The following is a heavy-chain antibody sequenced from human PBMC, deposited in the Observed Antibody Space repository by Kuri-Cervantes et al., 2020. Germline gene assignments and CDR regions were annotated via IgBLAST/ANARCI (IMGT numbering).Heavy chain of an antibody. CDR2: IWYDGSNK. CDR3: ARFRSGVVSWDFFDY. D-gene: IGHD4-23*01. J-gene: IGHJ4*02. Sequence: GESLKISCAASGFTFSSYGMHWVRQAPGKGLEWVAVIWYDGSNKYYADSVKGRFTVSRDNSQNMLYLQMNSLRAEDTAVYYCARFRSGVVSWDFFDYWGQGSLVTVSS. CDR1: GFTFSSYG. V-gene: IGHV3-33*01.